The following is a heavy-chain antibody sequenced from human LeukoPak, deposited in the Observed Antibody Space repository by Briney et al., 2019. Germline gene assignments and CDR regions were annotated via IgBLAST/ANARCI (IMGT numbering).Heavy chain of an antibody. CDR1: GFTFSSYA. CDR3: AKDRDSGWNNWFDP. J-gene: IGHJ5*02. Sequence: GGSLRLSCAASGFTFSSYAMSWVRQAPAKGLEWVSGISGSGGGTYYAESAKGRFTISRDNSKNMLYLQMNSLRAEDTAVYYCAKDRDSGWNNWFDPRGQGTLVTVSS. V-gene: IGHV3-23*01. D-gene: IGHD6-19*01. CDR2: ISGSGGGT.